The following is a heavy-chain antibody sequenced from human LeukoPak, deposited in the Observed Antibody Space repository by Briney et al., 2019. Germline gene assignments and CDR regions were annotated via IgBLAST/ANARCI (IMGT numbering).Heavy chain of an antibody. V-gene: IGHV3-48*01. CDR2: ISAASWGI. J-gene: IGHJ5*02. CDR3: ARSVVMVGGTRWFDP. CDR1: GFTFSSYS. D-gene: IGHD2-15*01. Sequence: GGSLRLSCAASGFTFSSYSMTWVRQAPGKGLEWISHISAASWGIYYADSVKGRFTTSRDNAKNSVFLQMNSLRAEDTAVYYCARSVVMVGGTRWFDPWGQGTLVTVSS.